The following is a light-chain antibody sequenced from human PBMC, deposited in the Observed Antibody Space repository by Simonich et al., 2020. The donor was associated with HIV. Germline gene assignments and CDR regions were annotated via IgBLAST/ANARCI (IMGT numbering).Light chain of an antibody. CDR2: SNN. Sequence: QSVLTQPPSASGTPGQRVTISCSGSSSNIGSNYVYWYQQLPGTAPKLRIYSNNQRPSGVPDRFSGSKSGTSASLAISGLQSEDEADYYCAAWDDSLNGVVFGGGTKLSVL. CDR3: AAWDDSLNGVV. J-gene: IGLJ2*01. V-gene: IGLV1-44*01. CDR1: SSNIGSNY.